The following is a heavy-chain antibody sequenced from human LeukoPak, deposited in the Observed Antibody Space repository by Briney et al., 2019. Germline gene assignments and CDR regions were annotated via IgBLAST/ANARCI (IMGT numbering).Heavy chain of an antibody. CDR2: INPNSGGT. J-gene: IGHJ4*02. CDR3: ARDPPRSIAVAGSGQDY. V-gene: IGHV1-2*02. Sequence: ASVKVSCKASGYTFTGYYMHGVRQAPGQGLEWMGWINPNSGGTNYAQKFQGRVTMTRDTSISTAYMELSRLRSDDTAVYYCARDPPRSIAVAGSGQDYWGQGTLVTVSS. D-gene: IGHD6-19*01. CDR1: GYTFTGYY.